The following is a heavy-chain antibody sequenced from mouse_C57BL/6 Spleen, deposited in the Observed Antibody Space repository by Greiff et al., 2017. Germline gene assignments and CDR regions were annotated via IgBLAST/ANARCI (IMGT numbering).Heavy chain of an antibody. CDR3: ARDDYVNYLAWFAY. D-gene: IGHD2-1*01. Sequence: EVQGVESGGGLVKPGGSLKLSCAASGFTFSSYAMSWVRQTPEKRLEWVATISDGGSYTYYPDNVKGRFTISRDNAKNNLDLQMSHLKSEDTAMYYCARDDYVNYLAWFAYWGQGTLVTVSA. CDR2: ISDGGSYT. J-gene: IGHJ3*01. CDR1: GFTFSSYA. V-gene: IGHV5-4*01.